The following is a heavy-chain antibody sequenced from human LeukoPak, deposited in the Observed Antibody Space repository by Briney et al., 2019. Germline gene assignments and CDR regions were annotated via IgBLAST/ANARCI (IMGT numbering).Heavy chain of an antibody. Sequence: KTSQTLSRTCTVSSGSISSSGYYCSWIRQHPGKGLEWIGCIYYSGSTYYNPSLKSRVTISVDTSKNQFSLSLSSVTAADTAVYYCARNADMYYYVDNWGQGTLVTVSS. D-gene: IGHD3-10*01. V-gene: IGHV4-31*03. CDR2: IYYSGST. J-gene: IGHJ4*02. CDR3: ARNADMYYYVDN. CDR1: SGSISSSGYY.